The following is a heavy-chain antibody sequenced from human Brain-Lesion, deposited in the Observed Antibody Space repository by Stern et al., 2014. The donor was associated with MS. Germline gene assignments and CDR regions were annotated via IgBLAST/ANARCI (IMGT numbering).Heavy chain of an antibody. J-gene: IGHJ6*02. D-gene: IGHD3-3*01. Sequence: EVPLVESGGGLVQPGGSLTISCTAAGFTFGNYWMTWVRQAPGKGLEWVANITEDGTEKNYVDSVKGRFTISRDNARNSLYLQMNSLRVEDTALYYCARVYNTIYGIVTQRGSGMDVWGQGTTVIVSS. CDR1: GFTFGNYW. CDR3: ARVYNTIYGIVTQRGSGMDV. V-gene: IGHV3-7*01. CDR2: ITEDGTEK.